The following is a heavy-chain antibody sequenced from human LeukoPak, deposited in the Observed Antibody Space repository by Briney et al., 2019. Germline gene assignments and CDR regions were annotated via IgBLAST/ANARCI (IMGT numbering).Heavy chain of an antibody. J-gene: IGHJ6*02. CDR3: SSGTDYYDYGMDV. V-gene: IGHV3-73*01. Sequence: GGSLKLSCAASGFAFSGSTVHWVRRASGKGLEWVGRIRSKPSSYATVYAESVKGRFTISRDDSKDTAYLQMNSLKTEDTAVYYCSSGTDYYDYGMDVWGQGTTITVSS. D-gene: IGHD1-26*01. CDR1: GFAFSGST. CDR2: IRSKPSSYAT.